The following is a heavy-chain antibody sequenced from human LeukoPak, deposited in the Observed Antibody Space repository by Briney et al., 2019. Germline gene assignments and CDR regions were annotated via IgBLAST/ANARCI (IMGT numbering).Heavy chain of an antibody. D-gene: IGHD6-6*01. Sequence: ASVKVSCKASGYTFTSYDINWVRQAPGQGLEWMGWMNPNSANTGYAQKFQGRVTITRNTSISTAYMELSSLRSEDTAVYYCARRSIAARTLDYWGQGTLVTVSS. J-gene: IGHJ4*02. V-gene: IGHV1-8*03. CDR1: GYTFTSYD. CDR3: ARRSIAARTLDY. CDR2: MNPNSANT.